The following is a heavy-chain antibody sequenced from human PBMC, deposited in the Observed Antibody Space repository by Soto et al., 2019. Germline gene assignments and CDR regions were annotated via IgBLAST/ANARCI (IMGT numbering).Heavy chain of an antibody. D-gene: IGHD6-19*01. J-gene: IGHJ4*02. V-gene: IGHV3-30-3*01. CDR2: ISYDGNHE. CDR3: ARSSVAGTWGYYFDY. Sequence: QVHLVESGGGVVQPGRSPRLSCAASGFIFTTYAMHWVRQAPGKGLEWVAVISYDGNHEYYADSVRGRFTISRDNSKNTLYLQMDSLRADDTALYYCARSSVAGTWGYYFDYWGQGALVTVSS. CDR1: GFIFTTYA.